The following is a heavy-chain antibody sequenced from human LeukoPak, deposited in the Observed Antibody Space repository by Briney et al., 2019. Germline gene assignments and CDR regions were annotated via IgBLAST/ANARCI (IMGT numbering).Heavy chain of an antibody. CDR3: ARLKRELTSYNWFDP. CDR2: IYDSGST. V-gene: IGHV4-59*01. CDR1: GGSISSYY. D-gene: IGHD1-26*01. J-gene: IGHJ5*02. Sequence: SETLSLTCSVSGGSISSYYWSWIRQPPGKGLEWIGYIYDSGSTNYSPSLKNRVTISVDTSKNQFSLKLSSVTAADTAVYYCARLKRELTSYNWFDPWGQGTLVTVSS.